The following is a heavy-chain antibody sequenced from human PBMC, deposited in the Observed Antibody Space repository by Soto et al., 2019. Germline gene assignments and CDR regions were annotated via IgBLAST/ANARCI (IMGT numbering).Heavy chain of an antibody. D-gene: IGHD3-10*01. J-gene: IGHJ4*02. V-gene: IGHV4-59*01. CDR2: IYYSGST. Sequence: SETLSLTCTVSGGSISSYYWSWIRQPPGKGLEWIGYIYYSGSTNYNPSLKSRVTISVDTSKNQFSLKLSSVTAADTAVYYCARGGLWFGDLWDHWGQGTLVTVSS. CDR3: ARGGLWFGDLWDH. CDR1: GGSISSYY.